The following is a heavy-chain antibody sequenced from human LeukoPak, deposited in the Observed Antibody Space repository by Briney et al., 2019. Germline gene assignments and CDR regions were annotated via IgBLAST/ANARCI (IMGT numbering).Heavy chain of an antibody. CDR3: AREVVVVGATPGYFDY. V-gene: IGHV3-30-3*01. Sequence: GGSLRLSCAASGFTFSSYAMHWVRQAPGKGLDWVAVISYDGSNKYYADSVKGRFTISRDNSKNTLYLQMNSLRAEDTAVYYCAREVVVVGATPGYFDYWGQGTLVTVSS. J-gene: IGHJ4*02. D-gene: IGHD1-26*01. CDR2: ISYDGSNK. CDR1: GFTFSSYA.